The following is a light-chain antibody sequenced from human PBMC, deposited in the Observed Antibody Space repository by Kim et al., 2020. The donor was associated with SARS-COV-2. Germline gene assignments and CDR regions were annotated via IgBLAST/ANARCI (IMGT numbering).Light chain of an antibody. CDR1: RNVNSF. CDR3: QQYSDWPPYT. CDR2: GAS. Sequence: VCPGERATLSCRASRNVNSFLAWYQQKPGQAPRLLIYGASNRATDIPARFSGSGSGTEFTLTISSLQSEDFALYYCQQYSDWPPYTFGQGTKLEIK. J-gene: IGKJ2*01. V-gene: IGKV3D-15*01.